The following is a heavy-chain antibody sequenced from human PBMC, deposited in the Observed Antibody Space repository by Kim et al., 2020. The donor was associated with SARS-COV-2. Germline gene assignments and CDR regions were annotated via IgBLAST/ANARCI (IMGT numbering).Heavy chain of an antibody. CDR1: GGSFSGYY. Sequence: SETLSLTCAVYGGSFSGYYWSWIRQPPGKGLEWIGEINHSGSTNYNPSLKSRVTISVDTSKNQFSLKLSSVTAADTAVYYCARGYYYGSGSPRGNPRPHTILLWGQGTLVTVSA. D-gene: IGHD3-10*01. CDR2: INHSGST. CDR3: ARGYYYGSGSPRGNPRPHTILL. J-gene: IGHJ4*02. V-gene: IGHV4-34*01.